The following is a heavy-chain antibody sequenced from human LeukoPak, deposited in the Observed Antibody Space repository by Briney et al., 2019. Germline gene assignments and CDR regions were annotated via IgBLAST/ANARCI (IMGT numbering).Heavy chain of an antibody. J-gene: IGHJ6*02. Sequence: GGSLRLSCAASGFTFSSYWMHWVRQAPGKGLVWVSRINSDGSSTSYADSVKGRFTISRDNAKNTLYLQMNSLRAEDTAVYYCARAPGGSSGAMDVWGQGTTVTVSS. V-gene: IGHV3-74*01. CDR2: INSDGSST. CDR1: GFTFSSYW. D-gene: IGHD6-13*01. CDR3: ARAPGGSSGAMDV.